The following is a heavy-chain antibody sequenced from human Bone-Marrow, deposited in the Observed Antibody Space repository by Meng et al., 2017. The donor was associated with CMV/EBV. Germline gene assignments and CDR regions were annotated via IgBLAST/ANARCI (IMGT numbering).Heavy chain of an antibody. Sequence: SVKVSCKASGGTFSSYAISWVRQAPGQGLEWMGGIIPIFGTANYAQKFQGRVTITTDESTSTAYMELSSLRSEDTAVYYCARHLEHSSSSKRGNYYYSYGMDVWGQGTTVTVSS. CDR3: ARHLEHSSSSKRGNYYYSYGMDV. V-gene: IGHV1-69*05. CDR1: GGTFSSYA. D-gene: IGHD6-6*01. J-gene: IGHJ6*02. CDR2: IIPIFGTA.